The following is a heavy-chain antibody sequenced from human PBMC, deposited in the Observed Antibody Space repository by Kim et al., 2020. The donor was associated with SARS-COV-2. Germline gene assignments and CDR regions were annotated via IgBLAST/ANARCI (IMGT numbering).Heavy chain of an antibody. J-gene: IGHJ4*02. CDR3: TRGLGPYATNYFDS. D-gene: IGHD1-26*01. CDR2: ESPRNGHT. Sequence: ASVKVSCKASGYTFTGHDINWIRQATGQGLEWMGWESPRNGHTGYAQKFQGRVTLTSDTSINTAYMELSNLRSDDTAVYYCTRGLGPYATNYFDSLGQGT. V-gene: IGHV1-8*01. CDR1: GYTFTGHD.